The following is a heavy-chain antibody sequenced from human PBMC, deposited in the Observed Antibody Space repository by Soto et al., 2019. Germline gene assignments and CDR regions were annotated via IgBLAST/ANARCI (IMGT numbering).Heavy chain of an antibody. V-gene: IGHV3-74*01. CDR2: INNDGSTT. D-gene: IGHD2-15*01. J-gene: IGHJ4*02. CDR1: GFTFSSFW. CDR3: VRATRVGSGNYYARY. Sequence: EVQLVESGGGLVQPGGSLRLSCAASGFTFSSFWMYWVRQTPGKGLVWVSHINNDGSTTTYADSVRARFTVSRDNAKNTLYLQMSSLRAEDTALYYCVRATRVGSGNYYARYWGQGTLVIVSS.